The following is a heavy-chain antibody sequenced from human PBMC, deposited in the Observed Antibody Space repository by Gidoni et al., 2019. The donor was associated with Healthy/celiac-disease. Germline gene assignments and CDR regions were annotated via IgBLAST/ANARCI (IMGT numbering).Heavy chain of an antibody. CDR3: ARDRRRGWCMDV. D-gene: IGHD2-15*01. CDR1: GGSISRGSYY. V-gene: IGHV4-61*02. CDR2: IYTSGST. Sequence: QVQLQESGPGLVKPSQTLSLTRTVSGGSISRGSYYWSWIRQPAGKGLEGIGRIYTSGSTNYNPSLKSRVTISVDTSKTQFSLRRSSVTAAATAVYYCARDRRRGWCMDVWGQGTTVTVSS. J-gene: IGHJ6*02.